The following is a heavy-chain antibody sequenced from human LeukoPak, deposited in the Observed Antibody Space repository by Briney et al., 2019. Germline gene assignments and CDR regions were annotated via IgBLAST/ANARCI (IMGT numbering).Heavy chain of an antibody. CDR1: GFTVSSSY. V-gene: IGHV3-53*01. Sequence: PGGSLRLSCAASGFTVSSSYMGWVRQPPGKGLEYVSVLYSGGTTYFADSVKGRFTISRDNSKNTLYLQMNSLRAEDTAVYYCASGEYSGYDLAYWGQGTLVTVSS. CDR2: LYSGGTT. D-gene: IGHD5-12*01. J-gene: IGHJ4*02. CDR3: ASGEYSGYDLAY.